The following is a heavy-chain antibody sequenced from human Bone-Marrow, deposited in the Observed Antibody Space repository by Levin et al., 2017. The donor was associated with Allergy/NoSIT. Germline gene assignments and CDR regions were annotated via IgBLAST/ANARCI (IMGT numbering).Heavy chain of an antibody. V-gene: IGHV3-9*01. J-gene: IGHJ3*01. CDR1: GFTFDDYA. D-gene: IGHD2-21*01. CDR2: INWDSSDI. CDR3: AKSIRYGGGSTDAFDG. Sequence: SLKISCSASGFTFDDYAMHWVRQFPGRGLEWVARINWDSSDIGYADSAKGRFTISRDNAKNLLYLQIDSLRGEDTALYYCAKSIRYGGGSTDAFDGWGQGTMVTVSS.